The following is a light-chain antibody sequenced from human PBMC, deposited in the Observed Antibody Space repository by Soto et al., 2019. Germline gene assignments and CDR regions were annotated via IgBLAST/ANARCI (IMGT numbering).Light chain of an antibody. CDR3: AAWDDSLSAYVV. Sequence: QSVLTQPPSASGTPGQRVTISCSGSSSNIGSNYVYWHQQLPGTAPKLLIYRNNQRPSGVPDRFSGSKSGTSASLAISGLRSEDEADYYCAAWDDSLSAYVVFGGGTKLTVL. CDR1: SSNIGSNY. J-gene: IGLJ2*01. CDR2: RNN. V-gene: IGLV1-47*01.